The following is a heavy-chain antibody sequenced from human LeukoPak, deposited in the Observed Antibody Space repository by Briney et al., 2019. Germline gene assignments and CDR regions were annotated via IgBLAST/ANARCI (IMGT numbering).Heavy chain of an antibody. CDR2: INPNSGGT. CDR1: GYTFTGYY. J-gene: IGHJ4*02. Sequence: ASVKVSCKASGYTFTGYYMHWVRQAAGQGLEWRGWINPNSGGTNYAQKFQGRVTMTRDTSISTAYVELSRLRSDDTAVYYCASSHKGAAVEDYWGQGTLVTVSS. CDR3: ASSHKGAAVEDY. V-gene: IGHV1-2*02. D-gene: IGHD6-13*01.